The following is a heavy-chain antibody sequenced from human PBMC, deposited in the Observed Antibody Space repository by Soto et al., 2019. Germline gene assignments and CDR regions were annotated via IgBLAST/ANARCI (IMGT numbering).Heavy chain of an antibody. Sequence: ASETLSLTCAVYGGSFSGYYWSWIRQPPGKGLEWIGEINHSGSTNYNPSLKSRVTISVDTSKNQFSLKLSSVTAADTAVYYCARGPGNIVLVPAIDYWGQGTLVTVSS. CDR1: GGSFSGYY. CDR3: ARGPGNIVLVPAIDY. D-gene: IGHD2-2*01. CDR2: INHSGST. V-gene: IGHV4-34*01. J-gene: IGHJ4*02.